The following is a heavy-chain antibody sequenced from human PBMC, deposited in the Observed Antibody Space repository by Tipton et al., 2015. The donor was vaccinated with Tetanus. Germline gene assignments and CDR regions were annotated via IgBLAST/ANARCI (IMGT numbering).Heavy chain of an antibody. CDR3: AKGRAAATYFFDY. J-gene: IGHJ4*02. D-gene: IGHD6-25*01. V-gene: IGHV3-23*01. CDR2: IGGSGGAS. Sequence: SLRLSCAASGFMFSSYTMSWVRQAPGKGLECVSAIGGSGGASYYADSVKGRFTISRDNSKSTLYLQVHSPRVEDTAIYFCAKGRAAATYFFDYWGQGTPVTVSS. CDR1: GFMFSSYT.